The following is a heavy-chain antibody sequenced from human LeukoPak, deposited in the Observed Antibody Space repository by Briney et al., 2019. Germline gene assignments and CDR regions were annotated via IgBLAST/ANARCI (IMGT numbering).Heavy chain of an antibody. D-gene: IGHD5-18*01. CDR3: ARIQLWSFDAFDL. CDR1: GFTFSSYA. CDR2: ISGSGGST. V-gene: IGHV3-23*01. Sequence: PGGSLRLSCAASGFTFSSYAMSWVRQAPGEGLEWVSAISGSGGSTYYADSVKGRFTISRDNAKNSVYLLMNGLRVEDTAMYYCARIQLWSFDAFDLWGQGTMVTVSS. J-gene: IGHJ3*01.